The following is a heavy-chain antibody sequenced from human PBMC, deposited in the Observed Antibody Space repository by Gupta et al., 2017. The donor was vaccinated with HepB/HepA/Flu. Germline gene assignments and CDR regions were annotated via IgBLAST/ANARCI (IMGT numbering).Heavy chain of an antibody. Sequence: DVQLLESEGGVVQPGGSLRRSCAASGFTFSSYAMSCVRQSPGKGLEWVSAIGGSGGSTYYADSVKGRFTISRDNSKNTLYLQMNSLRAEDTAVYYCAKARVLRFLEWSYGFDYWGQGTLVTVSS. V-gene: IGHV3-23*01. CDR3: AKARVLRFLEWSYGFDY. CDR2: IGGSGGST. CDR1: GFTFSSYA. D-gene: IGHD3-3*01. J-gene: IGHJ4*02.